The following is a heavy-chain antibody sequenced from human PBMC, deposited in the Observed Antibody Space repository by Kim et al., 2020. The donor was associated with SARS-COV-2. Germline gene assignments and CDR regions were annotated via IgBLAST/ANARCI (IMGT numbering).Heavy chain of an antibody. CDR3: LTGYYYDSSGHYGAY. CDR1: GFTFSGSA. Sequence: GGSLRLSCAASGFTFSGSAMHWVRHASGKGLEWVGRIRSKANSYATAYAASVKGRFTISRDDSKNTAYLQMNSLKTEDTAVSYCLTGYYYDSSGHYGAYWGQGTLVTVSS. CDR2: IRSKANSYAT. V-gene: IGHV3-73*01. J-gene: IGHJ4*02. D-gene: IGHD3-22*01.